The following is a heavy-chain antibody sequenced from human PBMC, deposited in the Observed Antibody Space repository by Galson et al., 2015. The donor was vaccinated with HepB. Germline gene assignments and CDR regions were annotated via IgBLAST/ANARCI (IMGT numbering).Heavy chain of an antibody. CDR1: GYTFTNYG. V-gene: IGHV1-18*01. J-gene: IGHJ4*02. CDR3: ARGDWGWGGFDD. CDR2: ISAYNGNT. D-gene: IGHD7-27*01. Sequence: ASGYTFTNYGISWVRQAPGQGLQWMGWISAYNGNTHYAQKLQGRVTMTTDTSTSTAYMELRSLRSDDTAVYYCARGDWGWGGFDDWGQGTLVTVSS.